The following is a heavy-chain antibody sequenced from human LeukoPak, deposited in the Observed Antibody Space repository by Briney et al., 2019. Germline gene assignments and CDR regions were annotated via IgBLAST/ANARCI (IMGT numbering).Heavy chain of an antibody. J-gene: IGHJ4*02. D-gene: IGHD6-13*01. V-gene: IGHV3-21*01. CDR2: ISSSSSYI. Sequence: GGSLRLSCAASGFTFSSYSMNWVRQAPGKGLEWVSSISSSSSYIYYADSVKGRFTIPRDNAKNSLYLQMNSLRAEDTAVYYCARSHGYSSSYFDYWGQGTLVTVSS. CDR3: ARSHGYSSSYFDY. CDR1: GFTFSSYS.